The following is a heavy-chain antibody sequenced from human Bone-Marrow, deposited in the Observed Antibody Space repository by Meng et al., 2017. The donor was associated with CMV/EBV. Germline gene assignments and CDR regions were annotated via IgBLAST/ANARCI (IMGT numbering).Heavy chain of an antibody. D-gene: IGHD2-8*01. Sequence: GESLKISCAASGFTFSSYAMHWVRQAPGKGLEWVAVISYDGSNKYYADSVKGRFTISRDNSKNTLYLQMNSLRAEDPAVYYCAKPFTYGPPGVYRDAFDIWGQGTMVTVSS. V-gene: IGHV3-30-3*02. CDR2: ISYDGSNK. CDR3: AKPFTYGPPGVYRDAFDI. CDR1: GFTFSSYA. J-gene: IGHJ3*02.